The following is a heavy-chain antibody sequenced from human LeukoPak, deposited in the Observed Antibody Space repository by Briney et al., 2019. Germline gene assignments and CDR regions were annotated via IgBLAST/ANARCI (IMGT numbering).Heavy chain of an antibody. J-gene: IGHJ4*02. V-gene: IGHV4-39*01. Sequence: SETLSLTCTGSGGSISSYYWGWIRQPPGKGLEGCGSIYYSGSTYYNPSLKSRVTISVDTSKNQFSLKLSSVTATATAVYYCARVPTVTFFDYWGQGTLVTVSS. CDR3: ARVPTVTFFDY. CDR1: GGSISSYY. CDR2: IYYSGST. D-gene: IGHD4-17*01.